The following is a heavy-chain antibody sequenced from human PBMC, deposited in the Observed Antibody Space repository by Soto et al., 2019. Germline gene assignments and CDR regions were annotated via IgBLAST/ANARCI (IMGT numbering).Heavy chain of an antibody. CDR3: ARGYGAPADYFQH. Sequence: AXVKVSCKASGYTFTSYAMHWVRQAPGQRLEWMGWINAGNGNTKYSQKFQGRVTITRDTSASTAYMELSSLRSEDTAVYYCARGYGAPADYFQHWGQGTLVTVS. J-gene: IGHJ1*01. CDR2: INAGNGNT. V-gene: IGHV1-3*01. D-gene: IGHD3-16*01. CDR1: GYTFTSYA.